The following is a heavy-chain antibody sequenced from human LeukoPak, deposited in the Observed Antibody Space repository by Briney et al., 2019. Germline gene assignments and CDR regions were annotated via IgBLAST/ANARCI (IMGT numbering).Heavy chain of an antibody. CDR1: GFTFSSYS. Sequence: GGSLRLSCAASGFTFSSYSMNWVRQAPGEGLEWVSSISSSSSYIFHADSVKGQFTISRDNAKNSLYLQMNNLRAEDTAVYYCARDLVDTSMVGFDYWGQGTLVTVSS. J-gene: IGHJ4*02. D-gene: IGHD5-18*01. V-gene: IGHV3-21*01. CDR3: ARDLVDTSMVGFDY. CDR2: ISSSSSYI.